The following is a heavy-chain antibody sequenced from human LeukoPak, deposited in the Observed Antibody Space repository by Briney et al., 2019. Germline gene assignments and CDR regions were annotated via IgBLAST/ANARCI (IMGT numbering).Heavy chain of an antibody. CDR3: ARRPWDYYYYMDV. D-gene: IGHD6-6*01. J-gene: IGHJ6*03. Sequence: PGGSLSLSCAAPGFTFRSYAMSWVRQARGKGMEWVSAISGSGGSTYYADSVKGRFTISRDNSKNTLYLQMNSLRAEDTAVYYCARRPWDYYYYMDVWGKGTTVTVSS. V-gene: IGHV3-23*01. CDR2: ISGSGGST. CDR1: GFTFRSYA.